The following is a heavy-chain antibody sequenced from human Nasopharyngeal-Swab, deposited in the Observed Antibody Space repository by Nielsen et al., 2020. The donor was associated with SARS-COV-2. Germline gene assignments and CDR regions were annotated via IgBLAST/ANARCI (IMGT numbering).Heavy chain of an antibody. Sequence: WLRPPPGPALALLALIDWDDDKYYSTSLKTRLTISKDTSKNQVVLTMTNMDPVDTATYYCARILVGRYYGSESYYYFDYWGQGTLVTVSS. V-gene: IGHV2-70*01. CDR3: ARILVGRYYGSESYYYFDY. CDR2: IDWDDDK. D-gene: IGHD3-10*01. J-gene: IGHJ4*02.